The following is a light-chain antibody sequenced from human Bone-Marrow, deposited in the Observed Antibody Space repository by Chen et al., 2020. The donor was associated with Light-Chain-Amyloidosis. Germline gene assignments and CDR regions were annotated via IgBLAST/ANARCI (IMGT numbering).Light chain of an antibody. J-gene: IGLJ2*01. CDR3: QSADSSGTYEVI. CDR2: RDT. Sequence: SYELTQPPSVSVSPGQTARITCSGDDLPTKYAYWYQQKPGQAPVLVIHRDTERPSGISERVSGSSSGTTATLTISGVQAEDEADYHGQSADSSGTYEVIFCGGTKLTVL. V-gene: IGLV3-25*03. CDR1: DLPTKY.